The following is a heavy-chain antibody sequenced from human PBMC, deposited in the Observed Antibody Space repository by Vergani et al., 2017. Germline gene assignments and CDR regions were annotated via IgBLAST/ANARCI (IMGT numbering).Heavy chain of an antibody. V-gene: IGHV1-69*12. CDR3: ARDRVGYYDSSGYYYVGWFDP. CDR1: GGTFSSYA. Sequence: QVQLVQSGAEVKKPGSSVKVSCKASGGTFSSYAISWVRQAPGQGLEWMGGIIPIFGTANYAQKFQGRVTITADESTSTAYMELSSLRSEDTAVYYCARDRVGYYDSSGYYYVGWFDPWGQGTPGHRLL. CDR2: IIPIFGTA. D-gene: IGHD3-22*01. J-gene: IGHJ5*02.